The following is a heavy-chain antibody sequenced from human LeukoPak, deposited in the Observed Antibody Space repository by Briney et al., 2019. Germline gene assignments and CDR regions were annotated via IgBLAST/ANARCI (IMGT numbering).Heavy chain of an antibody. CDR3: ARGQLWFDY. D-gene: IGHD5-18*01. J-gene: IGHJ4*02. CDR2: IYYSGST. Sequence: TLSLTCTVSGGSISSYYWSWIRQPPGKGLEWIGYIYYSGSTNYNPSLNSRVTISVDTSKNQFSLKLSSVTAADTAVYYCARGQLWFDYWGQGTLVTVSS. CDR1: GGSISSYY. V-gene: IGHV4-59*01.